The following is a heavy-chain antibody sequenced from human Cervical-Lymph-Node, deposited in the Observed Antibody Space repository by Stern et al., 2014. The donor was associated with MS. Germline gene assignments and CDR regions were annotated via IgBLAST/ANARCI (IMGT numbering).Heavy chain of an antibody. J-gene: IGHJ6*01. CDR2: INPVFNSA. CDR1: GDTFTDYA. V-gene: IGHV1-69*06. Sequence: QMQLVQSGAEVKKPASSVRVSCKASGDTFTDYAISWVRQAPGQGPEWMGWINPVFNSADYAQKFQGRLTITADKSRSTAYMELSSLTSEDTAVYYCAREVGSLAMDVWGQGTTVTVSS. CDR3: AREVGSLAMDV. D-gene: IGHD1-1*01.